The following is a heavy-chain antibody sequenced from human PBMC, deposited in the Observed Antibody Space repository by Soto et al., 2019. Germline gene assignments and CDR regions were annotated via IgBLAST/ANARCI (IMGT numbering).Heavy chain of an antibody. V-gene: IGHV3-74*01. Sequence: EVQLVESGGGLVQPGGSLRLSCAASGFTFSRYWMHWVRQPPGKGLVWVSRTNGDGSSTNYADSVEGRFTISRDNAKNTLYLQMNSLRAEDTAVYYCARDDNPDYWGQGTLVTVSS. CDR2: TNGDGSST. CDR1: GFTFSRYW. J-gene: IGHJ4*02. D-gene: IGHD1-20*01. CDR3: ARDDNPDY.